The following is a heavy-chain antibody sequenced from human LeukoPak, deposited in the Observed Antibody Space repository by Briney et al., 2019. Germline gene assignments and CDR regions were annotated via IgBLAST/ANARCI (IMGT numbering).Heavy chain of an antibody. CDR1: GFTLTNAW. J-gene: IGHJ4*02. D-gene: IGHD1-26*01. CDR2: IKSKTDGGTT. Sequence: GGSLRLSCSASGFTLTNAWMSWVRQAPGKGLEWVGRIKSKTDGGTTDYAAPVKGRFSISKNTLYLQMNSLKSEDTAVYYCQGGRFWGQGTLVTVSS. V-gene: IGHV3-15*01. CDR3: QGGRF.